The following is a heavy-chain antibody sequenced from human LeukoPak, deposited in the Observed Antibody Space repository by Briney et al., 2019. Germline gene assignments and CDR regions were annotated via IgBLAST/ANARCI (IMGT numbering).Heavy chain of an antibody. CDR3: ARDREGIAEA. CDR2: IYSGGST. V-gene: IGHV3-53*01. J-gene: IGHJ5*02. D-gene: IGHD6-13*01. CDR1: GFTVSSHY. Sequence: GGSLRLSCAASGFTVSSHYMSWVRQAPGKGLEWVSVIYSGGSTYYADSVKGRFTISRDNPKNTLYLQMNSLRAEDTAVYYCARDREGIAEAWGQGTLVTVSS.